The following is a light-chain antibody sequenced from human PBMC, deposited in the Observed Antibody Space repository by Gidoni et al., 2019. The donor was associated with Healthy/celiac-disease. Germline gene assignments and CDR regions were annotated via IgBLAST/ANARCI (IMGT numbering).Light chain of an antibody. CDR2: DVS. CDR1: SSDVGGYNY. Sequence: QPALTPPRPVSGTPGQSVTISCTGPSSDVGGYNYVSWYQQHPGKAPKLMIYDVSKRPSGVPDRFSGSKSGNTASLTISGLQAEDEADYYCCSYAGSYTLVFGGGPKLTVL. V-gene: IGLV2-11*01. J-gene: IGLJ2*01. CDR3: CSYAGSYTLV.